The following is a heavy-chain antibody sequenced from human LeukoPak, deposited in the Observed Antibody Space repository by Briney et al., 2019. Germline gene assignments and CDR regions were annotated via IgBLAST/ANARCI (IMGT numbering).Heavy chain of an antibody. Sequence: GGSLRLSCAASGFTVISNHMSWVRQAPGKGLEWVSGIYSGGSTYYADSVKGRFTISRDNSKNTLYLQMNSLRAEDTALYYCAREPDAMLGYFDYWGQGTLVTVSS. D-gene: IGHD2-2*01. J-gene: IGHJ4*02. V-gene: IGHV3-53*01. CDR1: GFTVISNH. CDR3: AREPDAMLGYFDY. CDR2: IYSGGST.